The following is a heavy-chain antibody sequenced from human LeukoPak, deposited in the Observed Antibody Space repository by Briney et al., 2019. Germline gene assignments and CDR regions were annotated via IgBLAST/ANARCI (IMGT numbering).Heavy chain of an antibody. J-gene: IGHJ4*02. CDR1: GGSISSSSYY. Sequence: PSETLSLTCTVSGGSISSSSYYWGWIRQPPGKGLEWIGSIYYSGSTYYNPSLKSRVTISVDTSKNQFSLKLSSVTAADTAVYYCARGLGIAAAGKSDYWGQGTLVTVSS. CDR3: ARGLGIAAAGKSDY. V-gene: IGHV4-39*01. D-gene: IGHD6-13*01. CDR2: IYYSGST.